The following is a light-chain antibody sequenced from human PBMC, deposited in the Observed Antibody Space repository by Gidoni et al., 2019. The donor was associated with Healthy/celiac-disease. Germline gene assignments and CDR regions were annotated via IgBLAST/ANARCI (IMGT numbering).Light chain of an antibody. J-gene: IGKJ1*01. CDR3: QQYGSSPWT. CDR1: PSVSSSY. Sequence: EIVLTQSPGTLSLSPGERATLSCRASPSVSSSYLAWYQQKPGQAPRLLIYGASSRATGIPDRFSGSGSGTDFTLTISRLEPEAFAVYYCQQYGSSPWTFGQGTKVEIK. CDR2: GAS. V-gene: IGKV3-20*01.